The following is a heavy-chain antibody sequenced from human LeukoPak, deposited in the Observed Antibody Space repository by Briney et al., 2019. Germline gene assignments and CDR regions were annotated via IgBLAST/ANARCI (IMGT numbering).Heavy chain of an antibody. Sequence: GSSVKVSCKSSGGTFTDYAFSWVRQAPGQGLEWMGGIIPIFGSANYVQKLQGRVTIAADKSTSTAYMELSSLRSEDTAVYYCARSSPSGRNFDYWGQGTLVTVSS. CDR3: ARSSPSGRNFDY. J-gene: IGHJ4*02. CDR1: GGTFTDYA. CDR2: IIPIFGSA. D-gene: IGHD3-10*01. V-gene: IGHV1-69*06.